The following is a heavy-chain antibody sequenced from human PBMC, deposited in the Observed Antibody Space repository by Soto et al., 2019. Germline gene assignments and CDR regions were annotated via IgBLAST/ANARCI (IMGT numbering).Heavy chain of an antibody. CDR3: ARVAEFPVYYYGSGSYSFPYYYYMDV. CDR2: SYSTGGT. D-gene: IGHD3-10*01. J-gene: IGHJ6*03. V-gene: IGHV3-53*05. CDR1: GCTLGKYT. Sequence: QPGGSLRLSCAASGCTLGKYTMGWVRQAPGKGLEWVAESYSTGGTEYADSVKGRFTISRDNSKNTLFLQMNSLRAEDTAVYYCARVAEFPVYYYGSGSYSFPYYYYMDVWGKGTTVTVSS.